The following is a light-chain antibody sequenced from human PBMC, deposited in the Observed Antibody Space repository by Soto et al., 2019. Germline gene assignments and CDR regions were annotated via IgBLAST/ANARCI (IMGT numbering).Light chain of an antibody. CDR3: QQYNNWPPYT. J-gene: IGKJ2*01. Sequence: EIGMPQSPVTLSVSPGERATLSCRASQRVSSNVAWYQQKPGQAPRLLIYGASTRATGIPARFSGSGSETEFTLTISSLQSEDFAVYYCQQYNNWPPYTLGQGTKVDIK. CDR1: QRVSSN. CDR2: GAS. V-gene: IGKV3-15*01.